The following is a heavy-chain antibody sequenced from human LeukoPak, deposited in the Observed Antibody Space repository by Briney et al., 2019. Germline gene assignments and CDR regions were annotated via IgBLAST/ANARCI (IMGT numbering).Heavy chain of an antibody. CDR3: ARDSYYYGSGKDY. J-gene: IGHJ4*02. V-gene: IGHV3-48*03. Sequence: GGSLRLSCAASEFSVGSNYMTWVRQAPGKGLEWVSYISSSGSTIYYADSVKGRFTISRDNAKNSLYLQMNSLRAEDTAVYYCARDSYYYGSGKDYWGQGTLVTVSS. CDR2: ISSSGSTI. CDR1: EFSVGSNY. D-gene: IGHD3-10*01.